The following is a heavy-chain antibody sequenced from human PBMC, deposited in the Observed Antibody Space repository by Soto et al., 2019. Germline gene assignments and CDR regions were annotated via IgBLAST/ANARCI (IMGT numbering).Heavy chain of an antibody. V-gene: IGHV4-4*07. D-gene: IGHD1-26*01. CDR3: ARGRSRVGSRSFYWYFDL. Sequence: QVQLQESGPGLVKPSETLSLTCTVSGGSISSYYWSWIRQPAGKGLEWIGRIYTSGSTNYNPSLKSRVPMSVDTSKNQFSLKLSSVTAADTAVYYCARGRSRVGSRSFYWYFDLWGRGTLVTVSS. CDR2: IYTSGST. CDR1: GGSISSYY. J-gene: IGHJ2*01.